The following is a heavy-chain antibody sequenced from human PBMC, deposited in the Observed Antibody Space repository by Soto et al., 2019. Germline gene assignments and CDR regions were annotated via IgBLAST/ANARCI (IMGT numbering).Heavy chain of an antibody. Sequence: QVQLVQSGAEVKKPGASVKVSCTASGYTFTGYYMHWVRQAPGQGPEWMGWINPNSGGTTYAQKFQGRVTVTSDTSISTAYMELSSLRSDDTAVYYCARGGSSSLDYWGQGSLVTGSS. CDR2: INPNSGGT. J-gene: IGHJ4*02. V-gene: IGHV1-2*02. CDR3: ARGGSSSLDY. D-gene: IGHD6-6*01. CDR1: GYTFTGYY.